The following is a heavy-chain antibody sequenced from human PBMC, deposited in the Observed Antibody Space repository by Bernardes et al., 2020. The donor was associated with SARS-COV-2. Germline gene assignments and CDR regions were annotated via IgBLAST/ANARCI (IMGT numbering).Heavy chain of an antibody. CDR3: AKPEGVKNRPTMVRGVIIREDY. CDR1: GFTFSSYA. Sequence: GGSLRLSCAASGFTFSSYAMSWVRQAPGKGLEWVSAISGSGGSTYYADSVKGRFTISRDNSKNTLYLQMNSLRAEDTAVYYCAKPEGVKNRPTMVRGVIIREDYWGQGTLVTVSS. D-gene: IGHD3-10*01. V-gene: IGHV3-23*01. J-gene: IGHJ4*02. CDR2: ISGSGGST.